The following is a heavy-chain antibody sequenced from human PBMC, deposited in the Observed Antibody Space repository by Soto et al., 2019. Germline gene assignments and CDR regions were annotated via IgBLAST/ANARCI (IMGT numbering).Heavy chain of an antibody. CDR1: GFTFDDYA. CDR2: ISWNSGSI. J-gene: IGHJ5*02. V-gene: IGHV3-9*01. D-gene: IGHD2-2*03. Sequence: EVQLVESGGGLVQPGRSLRLSCAASGFTFDDYAMHWVRQAPGKGLEWVSGISWNSGSIGYADSVKGRFTISRDNAKNSLYLQMNSLRAEDTAVYYCARMDGNWFDPWGQGTLVTVSS. CDR3: ARMDGNWFDP.